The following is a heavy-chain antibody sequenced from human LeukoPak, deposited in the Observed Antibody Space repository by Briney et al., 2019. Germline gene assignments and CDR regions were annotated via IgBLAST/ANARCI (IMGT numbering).Heavy chain of an antibody. CDR3: ARDQAVGSTRDS. CDR1: GFTFSSYW. Sequence: GGSLRLSCAASGFTFSSYWMRWVRQPPGKGLVWVSRINGDGSSTIYADSVKGRFTISRDNAKNTVYLQMTSLRAEDTALYYCARDQAVGSTRDSWGQGTLVTVA. V-gene: IGHV3-74*01. D-gene: IGHD1-26*01. CDR2: INGDGSST. J-gene: IGHJ4*02.